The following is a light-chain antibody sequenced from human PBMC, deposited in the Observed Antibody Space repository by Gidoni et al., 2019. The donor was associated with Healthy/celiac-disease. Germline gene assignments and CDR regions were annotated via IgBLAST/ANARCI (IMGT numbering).Light chain of an antibody. CDR3: QSADSSGTYVV. V-gene: IGLV3-25*03. CDR2: KDS. CDR1: ALTKQY. J-gene: IGLJ2*01. Sequence: SYYLTQPPSVSVSPGQTARITCSGDALTKQYAYWYQQKPGQAPVLVIYKDSERPSGIPERFSGSSSGTTVTLTISGVQAEDEADYYCQSADSSGTYVVFGGGTKLTVL.